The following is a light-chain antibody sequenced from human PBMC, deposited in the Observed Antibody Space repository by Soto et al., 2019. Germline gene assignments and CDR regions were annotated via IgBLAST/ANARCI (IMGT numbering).Light chain of an antibody. Sequence: VLTQSPGTLSLSPGERATLFCKASQIITTSQLAWYQQKPAQAPTGLIFGASNMATGIPDRFSGSGSGTDFTLTSSRLEPEDFAIYYLQQYAGSPRTFGRGTPVEVK. CDR1: QIITTSQ. V-gene: IGKV3-20*01. CDR3: QQYAGSPRT. CDR2: GAS. J-gene: IGKJ1*01.